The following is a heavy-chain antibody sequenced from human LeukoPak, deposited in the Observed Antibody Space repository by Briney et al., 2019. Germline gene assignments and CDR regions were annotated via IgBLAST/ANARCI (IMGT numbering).Heavy chain of an antibody. CDR2: ISYDGSNK. CDR3: ASVAAAGLGGDY. CDR1: GFTFSSYA. D-gene: IGHD6-13*01. J-gene: IGHJ4*02. Sequence: GGSLRLSCAASGFTFSSYAMHWVRQAPGKGLEWVAVISYDGSNKYYADSVKGRFTISRDNSKNTLYLQMNSLRAEDTAVYYCASVAAAGLGGDYWGQGTLVTVSS. V-gene: IGHV3-30-3*01.